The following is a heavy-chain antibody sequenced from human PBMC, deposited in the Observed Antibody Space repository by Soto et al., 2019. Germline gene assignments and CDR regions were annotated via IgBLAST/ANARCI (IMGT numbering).Heavy chain of an antibody. Sequence: QVQLVESGGGGVQPGRSLRLSCAASGFTFSSYGMHWVRQAPGKGLEWVAVISYDGSNKYYADSVKGRFTISRDNSKNTLYLQMNSLRAEDTAVYYCAKDIEYSSGWYFMGAFDIWGQGTMVTVSS. D-gene: IGHD6-19*01. CDR1: GFTFSSYG. CDR2: ISYDGSNK. J-gene: IGHJ3*02. CDR3: AKDIEYSSGWYFMGAFDI. V-gene: IGHV3-30*18.